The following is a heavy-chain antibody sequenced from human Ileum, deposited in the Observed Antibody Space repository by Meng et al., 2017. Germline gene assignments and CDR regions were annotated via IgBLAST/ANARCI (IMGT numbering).Heavy chain of an antibody. CDR3: AREGSWFGADY. V-gene: IGHV4-34*02. CDR1: GASFTGYS. CDR2: VNHDGGT. D-gene: IGHD3-10*01. J-gene: IGHJ4*02. Sequence: QVQRQQGGAGLLKPSETLSLTCTVYGASFTGYSWTWIRQSPGKGLEWIGEVNHDGGTNYSPSLKSRVIISIDTSKNQFSLKLTAVTATDAAVYYCAREGSWFGADYWGQGTLVTVSS.